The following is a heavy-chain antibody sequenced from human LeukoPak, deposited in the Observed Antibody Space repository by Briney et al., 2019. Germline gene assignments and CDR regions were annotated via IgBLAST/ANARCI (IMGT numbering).Heavy chain of an antibody. D-gene: IGHD3-22*01. CDR3: ATYRYYYDSSGYGQHYYYYYGMDV. J-gene: IGHJ6*02. Sequence: ASVKVSCKASGGTFSSCAISWVRQAPGQGLEWMGGIIPIFGTANYAQKFQGRVTITADESTSTAYMELSSLRSEDTAVYYCATYRYYYDSSGYGQHYYYYYGMDVWGQGTTVTVPS. CDR2: IIPIFGTA. CDR1: GGTFSSCA. V-gene: IGHV1-69*01.